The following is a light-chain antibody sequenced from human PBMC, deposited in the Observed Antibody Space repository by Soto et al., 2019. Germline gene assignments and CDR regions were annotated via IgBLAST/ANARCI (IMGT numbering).Light chain of an antibody. V-gene: IGLV6-57*02. Sequence: NFMLTQPHSVSESPGKTVTISCTGSSGSIASNYVQWYQQRPGSAPTTVIYKDDQTPSGVPDRFSGSIDSSSNSASLTISGLKTEDGADYYCQSYDSSNHVVFGGGTKLT. CDR2: KDD. J-gene: IGLJ2*01. CDR1: SGSIASNY. CDR3: QSYDSSNHVV.